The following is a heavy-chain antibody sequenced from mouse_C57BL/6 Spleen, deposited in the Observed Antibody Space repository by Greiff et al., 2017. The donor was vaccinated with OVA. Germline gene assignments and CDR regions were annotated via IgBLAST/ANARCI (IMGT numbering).Heavy chain of an antibody. J-gene: IGHJ4*01. CDR2: IWGDGST. D-gene: IGHD1-1*01. CDR1: GFSLTSYG. CDR3: AKSLGTTVVATPWMDY. V-gene: IGHV2-3*01. Sequence: VKLQQSGPGLVAPSQSLSITCTVSGFSLTSYGVSWVRQPPGKGLEWLGVIWGDGSTNYHSALISRLSISKDNSKSQVFLKLNSLQTDDTATYYCAKSLGTTVVATPWMDYWGQGTSVTVSS.